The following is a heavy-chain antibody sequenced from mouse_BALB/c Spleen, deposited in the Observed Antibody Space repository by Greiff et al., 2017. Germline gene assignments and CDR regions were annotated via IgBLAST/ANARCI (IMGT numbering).Heavy chain of an antibody. D-gene: IGHD2-1*01. J-gene: IGHJ4*01. CDR1: GFTFSSYT. CDR3: TRDGGKGAMDY. CDR2: ISSGGSYT. V-gene: IGHV5-6-4*01. Sequence: EVQGVESGGGLVKPGGSLKLSCAASGFTFSSYTMSWVRQTPEKRLEWVATISSGGSYTYYPDSVKGRFTISRDNAKNTLYLQMSSLKSEDTAMYYCTRDGGKGAMDYWGQGTSVTVSS.